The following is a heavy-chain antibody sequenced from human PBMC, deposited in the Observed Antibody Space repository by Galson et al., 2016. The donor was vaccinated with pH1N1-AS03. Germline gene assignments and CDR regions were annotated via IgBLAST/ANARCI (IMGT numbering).Heavy chain of an antibody. CDR3: ARGWYDFWSGYLVDPFDY. V-gene: IGHV3-11*01. J-gene: IGHJ4*02. Sequence: SLRLSCAASGFTFSDYYMSWIRQAPGKGLEWVSCITSSGSTGTTIYYADSVKGRFTISRDNAKNSLYLQMNSLRAEDPAIYYCARGWYDFWSGYLVDPFDYWGQGTLVTVSS. CDR1: GFTFSDYY. D-gene: IGHD3-3*01. CDR2: ITSSGSTGTTI.